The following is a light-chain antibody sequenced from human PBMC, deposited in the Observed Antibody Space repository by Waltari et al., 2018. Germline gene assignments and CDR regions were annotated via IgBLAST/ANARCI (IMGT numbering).Light chain of an antibody. J-gene: IGKJ2*01. CDR2: AAS. CDR1: QSISSY. V-gene: IGKV1-39*01. Sequence: DIQMNQSPSSLSASVGDRVTITCRASQSISSYLNWYQQKPGKAPKLLIYAASSLQSGVPSRFSGSGSGTDFTLTISSLQPEDFATYYCQQSYSTSFGQGTKLEIK. CDR3: QQSYSTS.